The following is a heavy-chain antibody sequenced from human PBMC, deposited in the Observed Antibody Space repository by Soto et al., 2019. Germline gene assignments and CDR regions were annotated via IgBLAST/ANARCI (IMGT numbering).Heavy chain of an antibody. V-gene: IGHV3-23*01. CDR3: ASRTVGWYFDL. Sequence: EVQLLESGGGLVQPGGSLRLSCAASGFTFSIYAMNWVRQAPGKGLEWVSVISGSGGSTYYADSVKGRFTISRDNSKNTVYVQMNSRRAEDTAVYYCASRTVGWYFDLWGRGTLVTVSS. J-gene: IGHJ2*01. CDR1: GFTFSIYA. D-gene: IGHD4-17*01. CDR2: ISGSGGST.